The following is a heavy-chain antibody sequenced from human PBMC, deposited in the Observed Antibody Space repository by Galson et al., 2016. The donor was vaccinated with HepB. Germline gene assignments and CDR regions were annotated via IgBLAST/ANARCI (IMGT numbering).Heavy chain of an antibody. Sequence: SLRLSCAVSSFTFSNAWMNWVRQAPGKGLEWVGRIKRKSEGETTDYAAPVKGRFTISKDDSKNTLFLQMNSLKTEDTAVCYCAADTILTGDYAFDFWGQGTLVAVSS. CDR2: IKRKSEGETT. V-gene: IGHV3-15*07. CDR1: SFTFSNAW. J-gene: IGHJ3*01. D-gene: IGHD7-27*01. CDR3: AADTILTGDYAFDF.